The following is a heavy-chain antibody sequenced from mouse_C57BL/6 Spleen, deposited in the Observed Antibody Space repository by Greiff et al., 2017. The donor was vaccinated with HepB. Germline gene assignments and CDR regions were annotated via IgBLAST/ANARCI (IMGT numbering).Heavy chain of an antibody. J-gene: IGHJ4*01. D-gene: IGHD2-4*01. Sequence: EVMLVESGEGLVKPGGSLKLSCAASGFTFSSYAMSWVRQTPEKRLEWVAYISSGGDYIYYADTVKGRFTISRDNARNTLYLQMSSLKSEDTAMYYCTRGLIYYDYDVAMDYWGQGTSVTVSS. CDR2: ISSGGDYI. CDR3: TRGLIYYDYDVAMDY. V-gene: IGHV5-9-1*02. CDR1: GFTFSSYA.